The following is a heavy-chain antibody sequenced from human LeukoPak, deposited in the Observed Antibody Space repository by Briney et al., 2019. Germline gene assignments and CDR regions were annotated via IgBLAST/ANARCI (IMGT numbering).Heavy chain of an antibody. CDR3: AREGQQQLVIPMDV. V-gene: IGHV1-69*04. D-gene: IGHD6-13*01. CDR2: IIPILGIA. Sequence: GASVKVSCKASGGTFSSYAISWVRQAPGQGLEWMGRIIPILGIANYAQKFQGRVTITADKSTSTAYMELSSLRSEDTAVYYCAREGQQQLVIPMDVWGQGTTVTVSS. J-gene: IGHJ6*02. CDR1: GGTFSSYA.